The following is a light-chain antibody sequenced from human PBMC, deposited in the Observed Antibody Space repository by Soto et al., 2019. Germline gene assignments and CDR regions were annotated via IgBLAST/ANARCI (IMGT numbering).Light chain of an antibody. CDR3: QQSNKWPYT. V-gene: IGKV3-15*01. CDR2: GTS. Sequence: EIVMTQSPVALSVSPGESAALSCRASMSVGRNFAWYQQRPGQAPRVLIYGTSTRATGVPARLSGSGSGTDFSLTISSLQSEDFAVHYCQQSNKWPYTFGQGTRLEIK. CDR1: MSVGRN. J-gene: IGKJ2*01.